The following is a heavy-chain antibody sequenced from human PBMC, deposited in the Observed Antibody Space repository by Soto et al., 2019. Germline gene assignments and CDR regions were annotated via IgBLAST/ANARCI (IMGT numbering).Heavy chain of an antibody. CDR2: IYPGDSDT. CDR1: GYSFTIYC. D-gene: IGHD3-9*01. V-gene: IGHV5-51*01. J-gene: IGHJ6*02. Sequence: PGESLKISCNCSGYSFTIYCIGLVRQMPGKGLEWMWIIYPGDSDTIYSPSFQGQVTISADKSISTAYLQWSSLKASDTAMYYCARRGDWGMDVWGQGTTVTVSS. CDR3: ARRGDWGMDV.